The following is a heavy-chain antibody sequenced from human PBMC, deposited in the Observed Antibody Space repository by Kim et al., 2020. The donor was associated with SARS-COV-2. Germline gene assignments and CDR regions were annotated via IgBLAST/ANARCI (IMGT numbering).Heavy chain of an antibody. CDR3: ARVARITMVRGAINWFDP. CDR1: GYTFTSYG. D-gene: IGHD3-10*01. V-gene: IGHV1-18*01. Sequence: ASVKVSCKASGYTFTSYGISWVRQGPGQGLEWMGWISAYNGNTNYAQKLQGRVTMTTDTSTSTAYMELRSLRSDDTAVYYCARVARITMVRGAINWFDPWGQGTLVTVSS. J-gene: IGHJ5*02. CDR2: ISAYNGNT.